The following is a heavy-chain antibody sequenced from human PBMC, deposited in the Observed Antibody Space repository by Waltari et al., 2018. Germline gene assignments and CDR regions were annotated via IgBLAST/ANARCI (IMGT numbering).Heavy chain of an antibody. CDR2: IIPIFGTA. Sequence: QVQLVQSGAEVKKPGSSVKVSCKASGGTFSSYAISWVRQAPGQGLEWMGGIIPIFGTANYGQKCQGIVTITADESTSTADMELSSLRSEDTAVYYCARARYYYDSSGQRGFDPWGQGTLVTVSS. J-gene: IGHJ5*02. V-gene: IGHV1-69*01. D-gene: IGHD3-22*01. CDR3: ARARYYYDSSGQRGFDP. CDR1: GGTFSSYA.